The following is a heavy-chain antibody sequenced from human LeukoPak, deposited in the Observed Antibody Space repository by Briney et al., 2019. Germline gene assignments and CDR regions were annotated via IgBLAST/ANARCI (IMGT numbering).Heavy chain of an antibody. V-gene: IGHV4-61*02. Sequence: SETLSLTCTVSGGSISSGSYYWRWIRQPAGKGLEWIGRIYTSGSTNYNPYRKSRVTISVDTSKNQFSLKLSSVTAADTAVYYCARTPYYYYYMDVWGKGTTVTVSS. CDR1: GGSISSGSYY. CDR3: ARTPYYYYYMDV. J-gene: IGHJ6*03. CDR2: IYTSGST.